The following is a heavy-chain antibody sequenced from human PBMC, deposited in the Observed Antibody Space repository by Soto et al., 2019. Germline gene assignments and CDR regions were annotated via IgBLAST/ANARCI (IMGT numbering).Heavy chain of an antibody. Sequence: ASVKASCKVSGYTLTELSMHWVRQAPGKGLEWMGGFDPEDGETIYAQKFQGRVTMTEDTSTDTAYMELSSLRSEDTAVYYCATGLYCSSTSCHVGRDYYYYYMDVWGKGTTVTVSS. CDR1: GYTLTELS. D-gene: IGHD2-2*01. CDR3: ATGLYCSSTSCHVGRDYYYYYMDV. V-gene: IGHV1-24*01. CDR2: FDPEDGET. J-gene: IGHJ6*03.